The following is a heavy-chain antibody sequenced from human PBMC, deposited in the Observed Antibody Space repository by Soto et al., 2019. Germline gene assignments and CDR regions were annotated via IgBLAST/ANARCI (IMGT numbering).Heavy chain of an antibody. CDR2: INAGNGNT. D-gene: IGHD1-26*01. Sequence: QVQLVQSGAEVKKPGASVKVSCKASGYTFTSYAMHWVRQAPGQRLEWMGWINAGNGNTKYSQKFQGRVTITRDTSARTAYMELSSLSSEDTAVYYCARGGSLYWYFDLWGRCTLVTVSS. J-gene: IGHJ2*01. CDR3: ARGGSLYWYFDL. V-gene: IGHV1-3*01. CDR1: GYTFTSYA.